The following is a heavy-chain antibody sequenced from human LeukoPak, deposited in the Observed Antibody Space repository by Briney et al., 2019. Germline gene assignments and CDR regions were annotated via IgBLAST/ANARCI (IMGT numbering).Heavy chain of an antibody. V-gene: IGHV3-23*01. CDR3: AKFRPSSTSGWLRDLDY. D-gene: IGHD6-19*01. CDR2: ISGSGLST. J-gene: IGHJ4*02. CDR1: GCTFSSYA. Sequence: GGSLRLSCAASGCTFSSYAMTWVRQAPGKGLEWVSAISGSGLSTYYADSVRGRFTISRDNSKNTVFLQMNSLTAADTAMYYCAKFRPSSTSGWLRDLDYWGQGTPVTVSS.